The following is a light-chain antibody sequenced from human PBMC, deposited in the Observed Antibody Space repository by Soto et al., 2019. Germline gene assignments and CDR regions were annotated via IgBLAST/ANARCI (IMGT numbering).Light chain of an antibody. Sequence: SALTQPASVSGSPGQWITISCAGTNSDVGNYNLVSWYQDHPGKAPRLIIYAVSKRPSGISDRFSGSKSGSTASLTISGLQPEDEADYHCCSYAGNTTFKFGGGTKLTVL. CDR1: NSDVGNYNL. CDR3: CSYAGNTTFK. V-gene: IGLV2-23*02. J-gene: IGLJ2*01. CDR2: AVS.